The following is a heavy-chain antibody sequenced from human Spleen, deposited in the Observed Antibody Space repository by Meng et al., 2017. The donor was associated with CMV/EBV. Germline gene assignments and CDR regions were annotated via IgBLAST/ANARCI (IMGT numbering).Heavy chain of an antibody. CDR1: GFTFSAYW. CDR2: IYSGGTT. CDR3: ARGMGGRPFDS. V-gene: IGHV3-53*01. D-gene: IGHD2-15*01. J-gene: IGHJ4*02. Sequence: GESLKISCAASGFTFSAYWMHWVRQVPGKGLEWVSVIYSGGTTYYADSVKGRFTISRDNSNNMVYLQMMSLRVDDTAVYYCARGMGGRPFDSRGQGTLVTVSS.